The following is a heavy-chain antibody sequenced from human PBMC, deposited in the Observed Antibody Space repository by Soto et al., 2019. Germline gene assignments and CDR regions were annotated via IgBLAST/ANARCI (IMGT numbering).Heavy chain of an antibody. CDR3: AKPSGGSYPESRVFDS. Sequence: LRLSCAASGFTFYSSAMSWVRQAPGKGLEWVSAISTTGGNTLYADSVKGRFTISRDNSKNTLYLQMNSLRAEDTAIYYCAKPSGGSYPESRVFDSWGQGTRVTVS. CDR1: GFTFYSSA. D-gene: IGHD1-26*01. CDR2: ISTTGGNT. J-gene: IGHJ4*02. V-gene: IGHV3-23*01.